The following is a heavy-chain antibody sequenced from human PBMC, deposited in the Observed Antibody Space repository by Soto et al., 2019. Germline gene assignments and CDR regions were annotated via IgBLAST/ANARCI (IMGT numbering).Heavy chain of an antibody. J-gene: IGHJ6*02. D-gene: IGHD2-15*01. CDR3: ARGGFCDGLPCYSRMQYYGMDV. CDR1: GYGFTSYH. CDR2: MNPAAGSV. V-gene: IGHV1-46*01. Sequence: XGVKVSCKASGYGFTSYHMPWVRQAPGQGLEWMGIMNPAAGSVSYAEQFEGRITMTRDTSTNTVYMDLTNLRSDDTAVYYCARGGFCDGLPCYSRMQYYGMDVWGQGTTVTVSS.